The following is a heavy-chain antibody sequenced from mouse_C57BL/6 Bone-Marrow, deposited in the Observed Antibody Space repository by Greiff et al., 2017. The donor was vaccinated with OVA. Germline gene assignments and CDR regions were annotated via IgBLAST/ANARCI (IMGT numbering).Heavy chain of an antibody. Sequence: QVQLKQSGPGLVQPSQSLSITCTVSGFSLTSYGVHWVRQSPGKGLEWLGVIWSGGSTDYNAAFISSLSISKDNSKSQVFFKMNSLQADDTAIDYCATSYGYDLAWFAYWGQGTLVTVSA. V-gene: IGHV2-2*01. D-gene: IGHD2-9*01. CDR2: IWSGGST. J-gene: IGHJ3*01. CDR1: GFSLTSYG. CDR3: ATSYGYDLAWFAY.